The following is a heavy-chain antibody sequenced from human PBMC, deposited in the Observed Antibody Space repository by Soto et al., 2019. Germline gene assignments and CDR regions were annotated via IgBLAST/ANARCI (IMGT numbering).Heavy chain of an antibody. J-gene: IGHJ6*02. CDR2: VSARGGDT. CDR3: AKSSRGAHYYGMDV. V-gene: IGHV3-23*01. Sequence: PGGSLRLSCAASGFTFSNYVMHWVRQAPGKGLEWVAGVSARGGDTSYADSVKGRFTISRDNSEDTLYLQMNSLRAEDTAVYYCAKSSRGAHYYGMDVWGHGTTVTVSS. D-gene: IGHD3-16*01. CDR1: GFTFSNYV.